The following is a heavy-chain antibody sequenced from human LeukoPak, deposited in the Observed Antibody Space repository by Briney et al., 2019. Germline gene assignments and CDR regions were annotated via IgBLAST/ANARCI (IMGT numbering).Heavy chain of an antibody. CDR1: GYTFTSYY. J-gene: IGHJ4*02. CDR3: ARDEGRGQQLAYFDY. D-gene: IGHD6-13*01. Sequence: ASVKVSCKASGYTFTSYYMHWVRQAPGQGLEWMGIINPSGGSTSYAQKFQGRVTMTRDTSTSTVYMELSNLRSEDTAVYYCARDEGRGQQLAYFDYWGQGTLVTVSS. CDR2: INPSGGST. V-gene: IGHV1-46*01.